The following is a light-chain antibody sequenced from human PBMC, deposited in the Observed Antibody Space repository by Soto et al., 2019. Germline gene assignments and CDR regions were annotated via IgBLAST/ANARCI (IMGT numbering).Light chain of an antibody. V-gene: IGKV3-20*01. CDR3: QQYGSSPWT. CDR2: GAS. Sequence: EIVLTQSPGTLSLSPGERATLSCRASQSVSSSYLAWYQQKPGQAPRLHIYGASSRATGIPDRFSGSGSGTDFTLTISRLEPEDFAVYYCQQYGSSPWTFGQGTKV. J-gene: IGKJ1*01. CDR1: QSVSSSY.